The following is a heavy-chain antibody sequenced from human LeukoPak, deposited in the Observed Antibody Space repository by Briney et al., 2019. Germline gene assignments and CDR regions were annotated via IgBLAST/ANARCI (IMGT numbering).Heavy chain of an antibody. CDR2: INPNSGNT. D-gene: IGHD3/OR15-3a*01. V-gene: IGHV1-8*01. CDR3: ARALSWTTDSYYYMDV. CDR1: GYTSTSYD. J-gene: IGHJ6*03. Sequence: ASVKVSCKASGYTSTSYDINWVRQATGQGLEWMGWINPNSGNTGYAQKFQGRVTMTKNNSITTAYMELSSLRSEDTAVYYCARALSWTTDSYYYMDVWGKGTTVTVSS.